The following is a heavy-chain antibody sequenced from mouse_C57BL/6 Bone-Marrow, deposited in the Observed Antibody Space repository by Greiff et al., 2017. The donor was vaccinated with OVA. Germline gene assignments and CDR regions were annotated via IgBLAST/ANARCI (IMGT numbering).Heavy chain of an antibody. Sequence: QVQLQQSGAELVMPGASVKLSCKASGYTFTSYWMHWVKQRPGQGLEWIGEIDPSDSYTNYNQKFKGKSTLTVDKSSSTAYMQLSSLTSEDSAVYYGARGGSLAYWGQGTLVTVSA. CDR2: IDPSDSYT. V-gene: IGHV1-69*01. J-gene: IGHJ3*01. CDR3: ARGGSLAY. CDR1: GYTFTSYW.